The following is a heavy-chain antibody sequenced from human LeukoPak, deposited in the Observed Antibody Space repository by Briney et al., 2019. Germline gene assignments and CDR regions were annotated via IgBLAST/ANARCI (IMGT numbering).Heavy chain of an antibody. V-gene: IGHV3-21*01. Sequence: GGSLRLSCAVSGFSLTTYSMSWVRQAPGKGLEWVACISGSISFIYYADSVKGRFTISRDNAKNSLYLQMNSLRAEDTAVYYCARDGRCLRGIGYWGQGTRATVTS. CDR1: GFSLTTYS. D-gene: IGHD5/OR15-5a*01. CDR3: ARDGRCLRGIGY. CDR2: ISGSISFI. J-gene: IGHJ4*02.